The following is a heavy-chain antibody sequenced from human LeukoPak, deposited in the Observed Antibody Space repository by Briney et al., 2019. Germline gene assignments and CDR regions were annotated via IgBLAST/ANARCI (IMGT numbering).Heavy chain of an antibody. CDR2: ISDGGSIT. CDR3: ARDGVFRSSAPDY. CDR1: GFTFSDYG. D-gene: IGHD6-6*01. V-gene: IGHV3-21*01. Sequence: PGGSLRLSCAASGFTFSDYGMSWVRQAPGKGLEWVSTISDGGSITYYADSVKGRFTISRDNAKNSLYLQMNSLRAEDTAVYYCARDGVFRSSAPDYWGQGTLVTVSS. J-gene: IGHJ4*02.